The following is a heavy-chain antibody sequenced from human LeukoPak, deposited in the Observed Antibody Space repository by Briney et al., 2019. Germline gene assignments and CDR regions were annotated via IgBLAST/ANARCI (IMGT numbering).Heavy chain of an antibody. CDR2: ISTYNGNT. CDR3: ATEKIGWLDP. Sequence: ASVKVSCKASGYTFTSYGVTWVRQAPGQGLEWMGWISTYNGNTDYAQQFQGRVTMTTDTSTSTAYMELRSLRSDDTAIYYCATEKIGWLDPWGQGTLVTVSS. V-gene: IGHV1-18*01. CDR1: GYTFTSYG. D-gene: IGHD2-21*01. J-gene: IGHJ5*02.